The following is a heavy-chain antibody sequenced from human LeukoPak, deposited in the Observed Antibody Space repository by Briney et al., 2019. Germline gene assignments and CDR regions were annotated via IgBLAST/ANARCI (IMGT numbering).Heavy chain of an antibody. CDR3: ARMDSDGSRDNWFDP. CDR1: GYTFTNYD. J-gene: IGHJ5*02. CDR2: MNPSSGNT. Sequence: GASVKVSCKASGYTFTNYDINWVRQAPGQGLEWMGWMNPSSGNTGYAQKFQGRVTMTRNTSIRTAYMELSSLRSEDTAVYYCARMDSDGSRDNWFDPWGQGTLVTVFS. V-gene: IGHV1-8*01. D-gene: IGHD3-22*01.